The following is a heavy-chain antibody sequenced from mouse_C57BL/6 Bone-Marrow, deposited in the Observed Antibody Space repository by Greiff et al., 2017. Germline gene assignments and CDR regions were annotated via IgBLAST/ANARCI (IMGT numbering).Heavy chain of an antibody. V-gene: IGHV1-64*01. D-gene: IGHD1-1*01. CDR1: GYTFTGYW. CDR3: ARPFITTVVARGNWYFDV. J-gene: IGHJ1*03. Sequence: QVQLQQSGAELMKPGASVKLSCKATGYTFTGYWIEWVKQRPGHGLEWIGMIHPNSGSTNYNEKFKSKATLTVDKSSSTAYMQLSSLTSEDSAVYYCARPFITTVVARGNWYFDVWGTGTTVTVSS. CDR2: IHPNSGST.